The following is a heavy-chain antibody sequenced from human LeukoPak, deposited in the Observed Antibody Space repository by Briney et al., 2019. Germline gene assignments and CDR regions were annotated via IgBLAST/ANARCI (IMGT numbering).Heavy chain of an antibody. Sequence: VTPSETLSLTCTVSGGSISSSSYYWGWLRQPPGKGLEWIGSIYYSGSTYYNPSLKSRVTISVDTSKNQFSLKLSSVTAADTAVYYCASSRLGYCSGGSCYYVAFDIWGQGTMVTVSS. V-gene: IGHV4-39*01. D-gene: IGHD2-15*01. J-gene: IGHJ3*02. CDR2: IYYSGST. CDR3: ASSRLGYCSGGSCYYVAFDI. CDR1: GGSISSSSYY.